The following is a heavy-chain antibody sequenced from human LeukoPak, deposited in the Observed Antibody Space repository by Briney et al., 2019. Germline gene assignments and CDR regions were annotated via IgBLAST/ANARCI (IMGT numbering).Heavy chain of an antibody. Sequence: ASVNVSCKASGYTFTVYYMHWVRQAPGQGLAWMGWINPNSGGTNYAQKFQGRVTMTRDTSISTAYMELSRLRSDDTAVYYCAKGYCSGGSCYQDYWGQGTLVTVSS. CDR3: AKGYCSGGSCYQDY. V-gene: IGHV1-2*02. J-gene: IGHJ4*02. CDR1: GYTFTVYY. CDR2: INPNSGGT. D-gene: IGHD2-15*01.